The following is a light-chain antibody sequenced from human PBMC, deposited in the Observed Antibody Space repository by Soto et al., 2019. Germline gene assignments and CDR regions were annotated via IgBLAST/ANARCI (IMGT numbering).Light chain of an antibody. CDR3: QQRSNWPRST. V-gene: IGKV3-11*01. Sequence: EIVLTQSPATLSLSPGERATLSCRASQSVSSYLAWYQQKPGQAPRLLIYDASNRATGIPARFSRSGSGTDFFLTISSLEPKDFSVYYCQQRSNWPRSTFGQGTPVEIK. CDR1: QSVSSY. J-gene: IGKJ5*01. CDR2: DAS.